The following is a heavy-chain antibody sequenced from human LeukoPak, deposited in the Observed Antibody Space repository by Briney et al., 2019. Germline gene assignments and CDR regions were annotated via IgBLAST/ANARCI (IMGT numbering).Heavy chain of an antibody. J-gene: IGHJ4*02. CDR1: GGSFSGYY. Sequence: SETLSLTCAVYGGSFSGYYWSWIRQPPGKGLEWIGEINHSGSTNYNPSLKSRVTISVDRSKNQFSLKLSSVTAADTAVYYCASSSGYFDYWGQGTLVTVSS. CDR3: ASSSGYFDY. CDR2: INHSGST. D-gene: IGHD3-10*01. V-gene: IGHV4-34*01.